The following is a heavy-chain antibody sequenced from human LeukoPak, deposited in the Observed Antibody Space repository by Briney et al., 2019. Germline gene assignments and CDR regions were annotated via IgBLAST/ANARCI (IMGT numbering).Heavy chain of an antibody. CDR1: GYTFTGYY. CDR2: IGPDSGGT. D-gene: IGHD2-2*02. J-gene: IGHJ4*02. CDR3: ARVPGPYTTSRFDF. Sequence: ASVKVSCKTSGYTFTGYYLHWVRQAPGQRPEWMGRIGPDSGGTHYGQKFQGRVTVTRGTSITTVYMELSGLTSDDTAVYYCARVPGPYTTSRFDFWGQGTLVTVSS. V-gene: IGHV1-2*02.